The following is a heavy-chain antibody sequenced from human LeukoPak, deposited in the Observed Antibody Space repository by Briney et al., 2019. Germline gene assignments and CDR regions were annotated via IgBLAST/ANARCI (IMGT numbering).Heavy chain of an antibody. CDR3: ARDDCSSTSCYSPTH. J-gene: IGHJ4*02. CDR1: GCTFSRDA. V-gene: IGHV3-30*01. Sequence: TARTLRVSCAASGCTFSRDARDWVREAPGKGLQWLAVISYDGSNKYYADSVKGRFTISRDNSKNTLYLQMNSLRAEDRAVYYCARDDCSSTSCYSPTHWGQGTLVTVSS. CDR2: ISYDGSNK. D-gene: IGHD2-2*02.